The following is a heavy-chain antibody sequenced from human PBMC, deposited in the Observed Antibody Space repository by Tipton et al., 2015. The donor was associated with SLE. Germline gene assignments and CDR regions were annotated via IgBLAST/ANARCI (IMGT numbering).Heavy chain of an antibody. J-gene: IGHJ1*01. CDR2: IYHSGST. D-gene: IGHD5-12*01. Sequence: TLSLTCTVSAGSITSSSYYWAWIRQPPGKGLEWIGTIYHSGSTYYNPSLKSRVTISVDTSKNHFSLKLNSVTAADTAVYYCATNGHGEAYEFFTEYLRHWGQGTLVTVSS. CDR3: ATNGHGEAYEFFTEYLRH. CDR1: AGSITSSSYY. V-gene: IGHV4-39*02.